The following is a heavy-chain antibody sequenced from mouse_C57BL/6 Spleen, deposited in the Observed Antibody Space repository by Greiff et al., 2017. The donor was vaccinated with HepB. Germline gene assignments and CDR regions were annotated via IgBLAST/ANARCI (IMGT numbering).Heavy chain of an antibody. J-gene: IGHJ4*01. D-gene: IGHD4-1*01. Sequence: VQLQQSGPELVKPGASVKISCKASGYAFRSSWMNWVKQRPGKGLEWIGRIYPGDGDTNYNGKFKGKATLTADKSSSTAYMQLRSLTSEDSAVYFCASGNWVYYAMDYWGQGTSVTVSS. CDR1: GYAFRSSW. CDR2: IYPGDGDT. CDR3: ASGNWVYYAMDY. V-gene: IGHV1-82*01.